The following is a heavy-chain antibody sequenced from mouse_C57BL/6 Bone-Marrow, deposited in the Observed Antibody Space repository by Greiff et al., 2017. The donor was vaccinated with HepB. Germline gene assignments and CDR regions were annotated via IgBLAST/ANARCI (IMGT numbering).Heavy chain of an antibody. CDR3: TTYAYGSRGYWYFDV. D-gene: IGHD1-1*01. Sequence: EVQLVESGAELVRPGASVKLSCTASGFNIKDDYMHWVKQRPEQGLEWIGWIDPENGDTEYASKFQGKATITADTSSNTAYLQLSSLTSEDTAVYSCTTYAYGSRGYWYFDVWGTGTTVTVSS. V-gene: IGHV14-4*01. CDR2: IDPENGDT. J-gene: IGHJ1*03. CDR1: GFNIKDDY.